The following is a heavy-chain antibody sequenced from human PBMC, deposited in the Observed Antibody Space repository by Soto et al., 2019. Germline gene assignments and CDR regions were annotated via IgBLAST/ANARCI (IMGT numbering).Heavy chain of an antibody. Sequence: QVQLVESGGGVGQPGRSLRLSCAASGFTFSPYTMHWVRQTPGKGLEWVAVISYDGSDKNYADSVRGRFTISRHNSKNTLFLQMNSLRAEDTALYYCARGGGFCGADCYKGGIDYWGQGALVTVSS. J-gene: IGHJ4*02. V-gene: IGHV3-30-3*01. CDR3: ARGGGFCGADCYKGGIDY. CDR1: GFTFSPYT. CDR2: ISYDGSDK. D-gene: IGHD2-21*02.